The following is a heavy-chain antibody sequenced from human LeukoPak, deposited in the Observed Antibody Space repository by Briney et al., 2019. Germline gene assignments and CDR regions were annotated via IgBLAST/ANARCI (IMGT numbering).Heavy chain of an antibody. CDR2: IYYSGST. D-gene: IGHD3-3*01. CDR3: ATQFYTITIFGVVTLYYFDY. Sequence: SETLSLTCTVSGGSISSSSYYWGWIRQPPGKGLVWFGSIYYSGSTYYNPSLKSRVTISVDTSKNQFSLKLSSVTAADTAVYYCATQFYTITIFGVVTLYYFDYWGQGTLVTVSS. V-gene: IGHV4-39*01. CDR1: GGSISSSSYY. J-gene: IGHJ4*02.